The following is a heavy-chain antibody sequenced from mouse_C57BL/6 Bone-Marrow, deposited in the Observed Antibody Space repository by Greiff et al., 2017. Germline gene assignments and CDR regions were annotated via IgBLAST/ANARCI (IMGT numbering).Heavy chain of an antibody. CDR2: ISNLAYSI. D-gene: IGHD2-4*01. V-gene: IGHV5-15*01. CDR1: GFTFSDYG. Sequence: VQLVESGGGLVQPGGSLKLSCAASGFTFSDYGMAWVRQAPRQGPEWVAFISNLAYSIYYADTVTGRFTISRENAKNTLYLEMSSLRSEDTAMYYCARYDYDGYAMDYWGQGTSVTVSS. J-gene: IGHJ4*01. CDR3: ARYDYDGYAMDY.